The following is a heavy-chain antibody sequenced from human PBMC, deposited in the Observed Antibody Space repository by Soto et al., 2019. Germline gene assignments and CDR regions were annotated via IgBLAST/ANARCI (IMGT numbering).Heavy chain of an antibody. CDR2: ITPFSGDV. CDR3: ASGGPGFAPFTWELPDH. V-gene: IGHV1-45*02. J-gene: IGHJ4*02. CDR1: GNTFTYRY. Sequence: QMQLVQSGAEVKKTGSSVTVSCKALGNTFTYRYLHWVRQAPGQALEWMGWITPFSGDVHYAQKFKERVTITRDTSINPAYSQLSGLRPEDTAMYFCASGGPGFAPFTWELPDHGGQETLVTVSS. D-gene: IGHD1-26*01.